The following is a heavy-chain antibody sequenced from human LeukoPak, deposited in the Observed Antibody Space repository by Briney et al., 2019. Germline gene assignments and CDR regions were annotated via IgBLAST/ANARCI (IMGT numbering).Heavy chain of an antibody. J-gene: IGHJ3*02. D-gene: IGHD6-13*01. CDR3: ARATTVAARAFDI. CDR1: GGSISSSSYY. Sequence: PSETLSLTCTVSGGSISSSSYYWGWIRQPPGKGLEWIGSIYYSGSTYYNPSLKSRVTISVDTSKNQFSLKLSSVTAADTAVYYCARATTVAARAFDIWGQGTMVTVSS. CDR2: IYYSGST. V-gene: IGHV4-39*07.